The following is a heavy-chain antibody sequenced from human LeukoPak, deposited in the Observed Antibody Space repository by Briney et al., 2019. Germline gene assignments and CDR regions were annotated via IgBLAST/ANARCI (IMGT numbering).Heavy chain of an antibody. D-gene: IGHD6-13*01. V-gene: IGHV6-1*01. Sequence: SQTLSLTCAISGDSVSSNSAAWNWIRQSPSRGLEWLGRTYYRSKWYNDYAVSVKSRITINPDTSKNQFSLQLNSVTPEDTAVHYCAGGGIAAAGTNWFDPWGQGTLVTVSS. CDR1: GDSVSSNSAA. J-gene: IGHJ5*02. CDR3: AGGGIAAAGTNWFDP. CDR2: TYYRSKWYN.